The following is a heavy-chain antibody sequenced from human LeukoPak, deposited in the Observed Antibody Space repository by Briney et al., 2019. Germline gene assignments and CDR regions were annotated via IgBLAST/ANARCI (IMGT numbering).Heavy chain of an antibody. D-gene: IGHD3-3*01. J-gene: IGHJ4*02. CDR1: GFTVSTNY. Sequence: GSLRLSCAASGFTVSTNYMSWVRQAPGKGLEWIGEINHSGSTNYNPSLKSRVTISVDTSKNQFSLKLSSVTAADTAVYYCARREGITIFGVVNFDYWGQGTLVTVSS. CDR3: ARREGITIFGVVNFDY. CDR2: INHSGST. V-gene: IGHV4-34*01.